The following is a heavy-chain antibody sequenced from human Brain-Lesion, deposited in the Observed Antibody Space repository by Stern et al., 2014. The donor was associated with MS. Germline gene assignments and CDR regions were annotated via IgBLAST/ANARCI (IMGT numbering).Heavy chain of an antibody. D-gene: IGHD3-10*01. V-gene: IGHV3-74*02. Sequence: VQLVEPGGGLAKPGGSLKLSCAASGFTFSNYWMHWVRQAPGKGLVWVSRVNNDGRRTSYADSVKGRFTMSRDNAKNTLYLQMNSLRVEDTAIYYCARGERWFDSWGQGTLVTVSS. CDR2: VNNDGRRT. CDR3: ARGERWFDS. CDR1: GFTFSNYW. J-gene: IGHJ5*01.